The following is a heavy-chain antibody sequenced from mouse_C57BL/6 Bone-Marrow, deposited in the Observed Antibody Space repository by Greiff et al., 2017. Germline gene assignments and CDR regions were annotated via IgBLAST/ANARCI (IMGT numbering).Heavy chain of an antibody. D-gene: IGHD2-4*01. V-gene: IGHV1-39*01. CDR3: ARGYDYDYAMDY. CDR2: INPNNGTT. Sequence: EVQLQQSGPELVKPGASVKISCKASGYSFTDYNMNWVKQSNGKSLEWIGVINPNNGTTSYNQKFKGKATLTVDKSSSTAYMQLNSLTSEDSAVYYSARGYDYDYAMDYWGEGTSVTVSS. CDR1: GYSFTDYN. J-gene: IGHJ4*01.